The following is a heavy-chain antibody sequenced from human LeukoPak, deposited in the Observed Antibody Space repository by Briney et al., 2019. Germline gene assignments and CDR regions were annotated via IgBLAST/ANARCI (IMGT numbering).Heavy chain of an antibody. D-gene: IGHD6-13*01. CDR2: ISYDGSNK. J-gene: IGHJ4*02. Sequence: GGSLRLSCAASGFTFSSYAMHWVRQAPGKGLEWVAVISYDGSNKYYADSVKGRFTISRDNSKNTLYLQMNSLRAEDTAAYYCARVARGRYSSSWYLFVFDYWGQGTLVTVSS. CDR3: ARVARGRYSSSWYLFVFDY. CDR1: GFTFSSYA. V-gene: IGHV3-30*04.